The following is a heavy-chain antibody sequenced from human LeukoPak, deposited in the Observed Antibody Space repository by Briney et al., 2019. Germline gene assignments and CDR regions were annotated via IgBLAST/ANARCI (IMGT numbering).Heavy chain of an antibody. CDR1: GFTFNTYS. Sequence: GGSLRLSCAASGFTFNTYSMTWVRQAPGKGLEWLSYISSSSDAIWYADSVKGRFAVSRDNAKNSLYLHMNSLRDEDTAVYYCARENWFKFDYWGQGSLVTVSS. CDR3: ARENWFKFDY. CDR2: ISSSSDAI. D-gene: IGHD3-10*01. J-gene: IGHJ4*02. V-gene: IGHV3-48*02.